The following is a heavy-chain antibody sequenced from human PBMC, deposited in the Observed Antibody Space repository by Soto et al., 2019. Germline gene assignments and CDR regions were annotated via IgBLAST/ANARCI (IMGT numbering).Heavy chain of an antibody. Sequence: QVQLVQSGAEVKKPGASVTVSCKSSGYTFTSYAVHWVRQAPGQRLEWMAWINAGNGNTKYSQKLQGRVTITRDTSASTAYLELSSLRSEDTAVYFWARDFSFEVSSGDSDYYYYGMDVWGQGTTVTVSS. V-gene: IGHV1-3*01. CDR2: INAGNGNT. J-gene: IGHJ6*02. CDR1: GYTFTSYA. CDR3: ARDFSFEVSSGDSDYYYYGMDV. D-gene: IGHD3-22*01.